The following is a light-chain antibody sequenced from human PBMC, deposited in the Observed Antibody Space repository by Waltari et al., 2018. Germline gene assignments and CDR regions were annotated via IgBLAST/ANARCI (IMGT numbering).Light chain of an antibody. CDR2: TAS. J-gene: IGKJ5*01. Sequence: DIQLTQSPSSLSASVGDRVIITCRASQGISTHLAWYQQKPGKAPKLLIYTASTLQSGVPSMFSGSGSGTEFTLTISSLHPEDFAAYYCQPRNNYPIPFGQGTRLEI. V-gene: IGKV1-9*01. CDR1: QGISTH. CDR3: QPRNNYPIP.